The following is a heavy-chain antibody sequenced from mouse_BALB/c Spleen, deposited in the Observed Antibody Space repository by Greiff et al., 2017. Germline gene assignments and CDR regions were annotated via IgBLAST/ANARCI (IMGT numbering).Heavy chain of an antibody. V-gene: IGHV5-9-3*01. CDR3: ARQGITTVVATSYWYFDV. Sequence: EVQLQESGGGLVKPGGSLKLSCAASGFTFSSYAMSWVRQTPEKRLEWVATISSGGSYTYYPDSVKGRFTISRDNAKNTLYLQMSSLRSEDTAMYYCARQGITTVVATSYWYFDVWGAGTTVTVSS. CDR1: GFTFSSYA. D-gene: IGHD1-1*01. CDR2: ISSGGSYT. J-gene: IGHJ1*01.